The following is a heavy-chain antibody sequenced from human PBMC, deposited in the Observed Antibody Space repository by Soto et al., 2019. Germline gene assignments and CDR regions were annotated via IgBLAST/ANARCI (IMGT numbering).Heavy chain of an antibody. CDR3: ARSPRSSPYFDY. V-gene: IGHV5-51*01. D-gene: IGHD6-13*01. Sequence: PGESLKISCQCSGYTFSNFWIGWVRQLPGKGPEWMGIIYPGDHETRYSPSFHGKLTISADKYINIAYLQLNSHADSNTAPYSCARSPRSSPYFDYLGKGALVTVSS. CDR2: IYPGDHET. CDR1: GYTFSNFW. J-gene: IGHJ4*02.